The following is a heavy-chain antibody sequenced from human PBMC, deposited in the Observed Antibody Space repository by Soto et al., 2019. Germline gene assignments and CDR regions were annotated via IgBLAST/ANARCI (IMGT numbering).Heavy chain of an antibody. J-gene: IGHJ6*02. CDR1: GGSISSSNW. V-gene: IGHV4-4*02. CDR3: ARLAVVPAAMRGSFFNYGMDV. D-gene: IGHD2-2*01. Sequence: QVQLQESGPGLVKPSGTLSLTCAVSGGSISSSNWWSWVRQPPGKGLEWIGEIYHNGSTNYNPSLTSHVIISVDNSKHQFSLKLSSVTAADTAVYYCARLAVVPAAMRGSFFNYGMDVWGQGTTVTVS. CDR2: IYHNGST.